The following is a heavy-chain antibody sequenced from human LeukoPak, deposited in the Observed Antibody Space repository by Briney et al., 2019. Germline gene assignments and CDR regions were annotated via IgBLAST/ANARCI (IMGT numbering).Heavy chain of an antibody. Sequence: EGSLRLSCAASTFTLSSYTMNWVRQAPGKGLEWVSSISSSSTYINYADSVKGRFTISRDNAKNSMALQMNSLRAEDTAVYYCARVRFAGPQAFDIWGQGTMVTVAS. CDR1: TFTLSSYT. D-gene: IGHD4/OR15-4a*01. CDR3: ARVRFAGPQAFDI. J-gene: IGHJ3*02. CDR2: ISSSSTYI. V-gene: IGHV3-21*01.